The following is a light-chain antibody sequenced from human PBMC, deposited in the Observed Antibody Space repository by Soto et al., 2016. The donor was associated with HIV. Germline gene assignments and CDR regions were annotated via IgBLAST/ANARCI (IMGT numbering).Light chain of an antibody. J-gene: IGKJ4*01. CDR1: QSISSY. CDR2: AAS. Sequence: DIQMTQSPSSLSASVGDRVTITCRASQSISSYLNWYQQKPGKAPKLLIYAASSLQSGVPSRFSGSGSGTDFTLTISSLQPEDFATYYCQQANSFPLTFGGGTKVDIE. CDR3: QQANSFPLT. V-gene: IGKV1-39*01.